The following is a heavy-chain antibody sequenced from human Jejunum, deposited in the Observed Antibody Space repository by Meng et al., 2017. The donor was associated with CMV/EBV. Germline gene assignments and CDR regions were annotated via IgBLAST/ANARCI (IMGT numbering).Heavy chain of an antibody. CDR3: ALFTRSWFDP. V-gene: IGHV2-5*02. D-gene: IGHD2-2*01. Sequence: QIALKASGPTLLKPTQTLTLTCTFSGFSLSTSEVGVGWIRQPPGKALEWLAVIYWDDDKRYSPSLKSRLTITKDTSKNQVVLTLTNMDPVDTATYYCALFTRSWFDPWGQGTLVTVSS. CDR1: GFSLSTSEVG. J-gene: IGHJ5*02. CDR2: IYWDDDK.